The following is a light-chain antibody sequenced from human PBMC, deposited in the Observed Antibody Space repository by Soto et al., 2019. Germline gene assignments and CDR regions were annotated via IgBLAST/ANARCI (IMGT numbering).Light chain of an antibody. Sequence: EIVMTQSPATLSVSPGEGVTLSCRASERLTTNLAWYQQSPGQAPRLLIYGTYTRATGIPTRFSGSGTGTEFTLTISSLESEDFALYYCQQYGDSPRTFGQGTKVDIK. CDR1: ERLTTN. CDR3: QQYGDSPRT. J-gene: IGKJ1*01. CDR2: GTY. V-gene: IGKV3D-15*01.